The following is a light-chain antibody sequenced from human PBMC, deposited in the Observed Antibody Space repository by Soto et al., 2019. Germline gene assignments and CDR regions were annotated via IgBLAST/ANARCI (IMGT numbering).Light chain of an antibody. CDR1: QSVNRK. V-gene: IGKV3-15*01. CDR2: GAS. Sequence: EIVMTQSPATLSLSPGARATLSCRASQSVNRKLAWYQQKPGQAPSLLIYGASTRANGIPATFSGSGSGTHFTLTIISLQSEDFAVYYCQQYNNSPLSSGGGTKVEIK. CDR3: QQYNNSPLS. J-gene: IGKJ4*01.